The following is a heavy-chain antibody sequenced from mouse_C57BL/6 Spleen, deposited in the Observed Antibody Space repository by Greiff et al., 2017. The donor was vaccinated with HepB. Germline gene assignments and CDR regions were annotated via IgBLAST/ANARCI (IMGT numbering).Heavy chain of an antibody. Sequence: VKLMESGPGLVQPSQSLSITCTVSGFSLTSYGVHWVRQSPGKGLEWLGVIWSGGSTDYNAAFISRLSISKDNSKSQVFFKMNSLQADDTAIYYCARYYKPDWYFDVWGTGTTVTVSS. CDR1: GFSLTSYG. J-gene: IGHJ1*03. CDR3: ARYYKPDWYFDV. D-gene: IGHD1-1*01. CDR2: IWSGGST. V-gene: IGHV2-2*01.